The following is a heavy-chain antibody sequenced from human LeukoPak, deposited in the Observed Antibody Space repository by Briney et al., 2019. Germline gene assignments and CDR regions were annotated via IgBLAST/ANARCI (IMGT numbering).Heavy chain of an antibody. D-gene: IGHD6-13*01. Sequence: SDTLSLTCTVSGASISAYYWTWIRQPAGKGLEWIGRIYSGGSTNYNPSLKSRVTMSVDPSKKQFSLKLTSVTAADTAVYYCAKNAGDLWGQGTLVTVSS. CDR1: GASISAYY. J-gene: IGHJ5*02. CDR3: AKNAGDL. CDR2: IYSGGST. V-gene: IGHV4-4*07.